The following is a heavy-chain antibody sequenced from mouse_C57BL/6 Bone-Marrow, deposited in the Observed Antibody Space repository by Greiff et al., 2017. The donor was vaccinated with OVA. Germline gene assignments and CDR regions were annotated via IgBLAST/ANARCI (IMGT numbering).Heavy chain of an antibody. CDR3: ARVTTAMDY. D-gene: IGHD1-1*01. J-gene: IGHJ4*01. CDR1: GFTFSSYA. CDR2: ISDGGSYT. Sequence: EVKVEESGGGLVKPGGSLKLSCAASGFTFSSYAMSWVRQTPEKRLEWVATISDGGSYTYYPDNVKGRFTISRDNAKNNLYLQMSHLKSEDTAMYYCARVTTAMDYWGQGTSVTVSS. V-gene: IGHV5-4*03.